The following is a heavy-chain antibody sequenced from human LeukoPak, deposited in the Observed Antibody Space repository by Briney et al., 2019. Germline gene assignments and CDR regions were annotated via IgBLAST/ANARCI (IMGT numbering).Heavy chain of an antibody. CDR3: ARDSMTTVTTYTFGDY. D-gene: IGHD4-17*01. CDR2: ISTNGGST. Sequence: GGSLRLSCAASGFTFSSYAMHWVRQAPGKGLEYVSSISTNGGSTYYANSVKGRFTISRDNSKNMLYPQMGSLRAEDMAVYYCARDSMTTVTTYTFGDYWGQGTLVTVSS. CDR1: GFTFSSYA. J-gene: IGHJ4*02. V-gene: IGHV3-64*01.